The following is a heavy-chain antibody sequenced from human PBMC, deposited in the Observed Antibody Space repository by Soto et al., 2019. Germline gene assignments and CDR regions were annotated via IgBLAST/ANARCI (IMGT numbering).Heavy chain of an antibody. Sequence: QVQLQESGPGLVKPSQTLSLTCTVSGGSISSGDYYWSWIRQPPGKGLEWIGYIYYSGSTYYNQSLKSRVTISVDTSNNQFSLKLSSVTAADTAVYYCARDSSSSSYYYGMDVWGQGTTVTVSS. V-gene: IGHV4-30-4*01. CDR1: GGSISSGDYY. CDR3: ARDSSSSSYYYGMDV. J-gene: IGHJ6*02. D-gene: IGHD6-13*01. CDR2: IYYSGST.